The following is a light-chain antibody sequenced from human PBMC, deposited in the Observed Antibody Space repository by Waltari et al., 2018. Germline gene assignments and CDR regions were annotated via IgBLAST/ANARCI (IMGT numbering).Light chain of an antibody. J-gene: IGKJ2*02. Sequence: DIQMTQSPSTLSSVGDRVTITCRASQSINTWLAWYNQKPGKAPNLLIYNASSLEYGVPSRFSGSGSGTEFTLTISSLQPDDFGTYYCQQYNSFPCTFGQGTTLEI. CDR2: NAS. CDR3: QQYNSFPCT. V-gene: IGKV1-5*03. CDR1: QSINTW.